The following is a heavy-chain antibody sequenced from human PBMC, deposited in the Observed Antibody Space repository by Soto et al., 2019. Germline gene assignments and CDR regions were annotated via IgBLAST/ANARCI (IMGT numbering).Heavy chain of an antibody. J-gene: IGHJ4*02. CDR3: ARRSSGWYFDY. CDR2: ISGSGGST. V-gene: IGHV3-23*01. CDR1: GFTFSSYA. Sequence: EVQLLESGGGLVQPGGSLRLSCAASGFTFSSYAMSWVRQAPGKGLEWVSAISGSGGSTYYADSVRGRFTISRDNAKNTLYLQMNSLRAEDTAVYYCARRSSGWYFDYWGEGTLVTVSS. D-gene: IGHD6-19*01.